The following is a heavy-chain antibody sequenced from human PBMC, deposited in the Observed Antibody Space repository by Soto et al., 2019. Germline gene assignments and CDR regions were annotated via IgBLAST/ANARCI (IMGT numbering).Heavy chain of an antibody. CDR1: GFTFTGSA. CDR3: TGLYFDSSGYYYEWFDP. CDR2: IRSKADNYAT. D-gene: IGHD3-22*01. V-gene: IGHV3-73*02. Sequence: EVPLVESGGGLVQPGGSLKLSCAASGFTFTGSALHWVRQASGTGLEWVGRIRSKADNYATAYAASVKGRFTISRDDSKNTAYLQMNSLKTEDTAVYYCTGLYFDSSGYYYEWFDPWGQGTLVTVSS. J-gene: IGHJ5*02.